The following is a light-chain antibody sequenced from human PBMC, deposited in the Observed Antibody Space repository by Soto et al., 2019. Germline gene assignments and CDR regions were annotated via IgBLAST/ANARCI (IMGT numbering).Light chain of an antibody. V-gene: IGLV2-14*01. CDR1: SSDVGGHNY. Sequence: QSVLTQPASVSGSPGQSITISCTGTSSDVGGHNYVSWYQQYPGKAPKLIIYEVSSRPSGVSNRFSGSKSGNTASLTISGLQAEDEADYYCSSYTSISPHVVFGGGTQLTVL. CDR3: SSYTSISPHVV. J-gene: IGLJ2*01. CDR2: EVS.